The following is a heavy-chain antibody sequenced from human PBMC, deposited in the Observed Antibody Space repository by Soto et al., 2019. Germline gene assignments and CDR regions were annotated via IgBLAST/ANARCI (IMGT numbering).Heavy chain of an antibody. CDR2: IHPHGDH. Sequence: WTWIRQTPGKGLEWIGEIHPHGDHDFNPSLASRLTISLDTSKKQFFLKLSSVTAADTAVYYCARGQDSAKVAHWGQGALITVSS. CDR3: ARGQDSAKVAH. D-gene: IGHD5-18*01. V-gene: IGHV4-34*01. J-gene: IGHJ4*02.